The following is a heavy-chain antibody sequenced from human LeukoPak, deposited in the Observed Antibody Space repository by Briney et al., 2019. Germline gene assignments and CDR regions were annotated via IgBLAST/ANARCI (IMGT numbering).Heavy chain of an antibody. D-gene: IGHD1-7*01. Sequence: PSETLSLTCAVYGGSFSGYYWSWIRQPPGKGLEWIGEINHSGSTNYNPSLKSRVTISVDTSKNQFSLNLSSVTAADTAVYYCARVSDNWNYGYYYYYMDVWGKGTTVTVSS. CDR3: ARVSDNWNYGYYYYYMDV. J-gene: IGHJ6*03. V-gene: IGHV4-34*01. CDR2: INHSGST. CDR1: GGSFSGYY.